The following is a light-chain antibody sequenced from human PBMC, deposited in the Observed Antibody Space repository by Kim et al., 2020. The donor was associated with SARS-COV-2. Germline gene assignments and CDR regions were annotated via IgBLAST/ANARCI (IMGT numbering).Light chain of an antibody. CDR3: SSYTSSSTLGV. CDR1: ISDVGGYNY. V-gene: IGLV2-14*03. J-gene: IGLJ1*01. Sequence: SITISCTGTISDVGGYNYVSWDQQHPGKAPKLMIYDVSNRPSGVSNRFSGYKSGNTASLTISGLQAEDEADYYCSSYTSSSTLGVFGTGTKVTVL. CDR2: DVS.